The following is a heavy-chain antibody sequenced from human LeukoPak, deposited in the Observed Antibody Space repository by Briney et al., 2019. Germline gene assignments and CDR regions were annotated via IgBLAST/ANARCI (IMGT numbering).Heavy chain of an antibody. D-gene: IGHD2-15*01. J-gene: IGHJ4*02. CDR2: ISGSGDST. CDR1: GFAVSKTY. CDR3: AKFGYCGGGSCYLSYYFDY. V-gene: IGHV3-23*01. Sequence: GGSLRLSCAASGFAVSKTYMSWVRQAPGKGLEWVSTISGSGDSTYYADSVKGRFAVSRDNSKNTLYLQMNTLRAEDTAVYYCAKFGYCGGGSCYLSYYFDYWGQGTLVTVSS.